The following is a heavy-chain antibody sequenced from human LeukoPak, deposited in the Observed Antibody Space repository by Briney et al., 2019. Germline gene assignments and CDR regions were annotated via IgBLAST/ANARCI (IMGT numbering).Heavy chain of an antibody. V-gene: IGHV4-39*07. Sequence: SETLSLTCTVSGGSISSSSYYWGWIRQPPGKGLEWIGSIYYSGSTYYNPSLKSRVTISVDTSKNQFSLKLSSVTAADTAVYYCARAGIVGATGIDYWGQGTLATVSS. CDR1: GGSISSSSYY. CDR3: ARAGIVGATGIDY. J-gene: IGHJ4*02. D-gene: IGHD1-26*01. CDR2: IYYSGST.